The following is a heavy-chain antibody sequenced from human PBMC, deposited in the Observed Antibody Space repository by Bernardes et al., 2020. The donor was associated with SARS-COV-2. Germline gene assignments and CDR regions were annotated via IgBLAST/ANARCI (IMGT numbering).Heavy chain of an antibody. V-gene: IGHV3-7*01. CDR2: IKQDGSEK. CDR1: GFTFSSYW. D-gene: IGHD3-22*01. CDR3: ARDRSPVGPNSSGYYYYYGMDV. J-gene: IGHJ6*02. Sequence: GGSLRLSCAASGFTFSSYWMSWVRQAPGKGLEWVANIKQDGSEKYYVDSVKGRFTISRDNAKNSLYLQMNSLRAEDTAVYYCARDRSPVGPNSSGYYYYYGMDVWGQGTTVTVSS.